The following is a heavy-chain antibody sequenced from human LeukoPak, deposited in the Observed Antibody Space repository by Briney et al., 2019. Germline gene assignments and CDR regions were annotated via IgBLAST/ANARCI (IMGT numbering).Heavy chain of an antibody. CDR2: IIYGGST. D-gene: IGHD6-19*01. V-gene: IGHV4-59*01. Sequence: SETLSLTCTVSGGSIINYYWSWIRQPPGKTLEWIGYIIYGGSTNYNPSLKSRLTISIDTSKTQVSLKLSSVTAADTAVYYCARDANSSGWPTNWFDPWGQGTLVTVSS. J-gene: IGHJ5*02. CDR1: GGSIINYY. CDR3: ARDANSSGWPTNWFDP.